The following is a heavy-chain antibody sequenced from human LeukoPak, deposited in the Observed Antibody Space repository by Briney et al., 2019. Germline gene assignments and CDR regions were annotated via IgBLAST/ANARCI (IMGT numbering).Heavy chain of an antibody. CDR3: AKRSGYTTGWFFDF. Sequence: GGSLRLSCAASGFTVSNSYMNWARQAPGKGLEWVSSISGSGDNTLSAESVKRRLPISRDNSKNTLFLQMNSLRAEDTAVFYCAKRSGYTTGWFFDFWCQGTLVTVAS. D-gene: IGHD6-19*01. V-gene: IGHV3-23*01. CDR2: ISGSGDNT. J-gene: IGHJ4*02. CDR1: GFTVSNSY.